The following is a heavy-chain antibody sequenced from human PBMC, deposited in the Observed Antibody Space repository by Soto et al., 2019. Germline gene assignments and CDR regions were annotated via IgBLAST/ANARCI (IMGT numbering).Heavy chain of an antibody. CDR1: GFTFSSYS. V-gene: IGHV3-21*01. CDR2: ISSSSSYI. Sequence: GGSLRLSCAASGFTFSSYSMNWVRQAPGKGLEWVSSISSSSSYIYYADSVKGRFTISRDNAKNSLYLQMNSLRAEDTAVYYCASAIGYCTNGVCFRYCSGGSCYSFDYYNYRDVWGKGTTVTVSS. CDR3: ASAIGYCTNGVCFRYCSGGSCYSFDYYNYRDV. J-gene: IGHJ6*03. D-gene: IGHD2-15*01.